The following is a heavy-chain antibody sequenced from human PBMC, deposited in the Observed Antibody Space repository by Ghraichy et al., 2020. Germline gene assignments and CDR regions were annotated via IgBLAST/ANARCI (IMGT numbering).Heavy chain of an antibody. V-gene: IGHV1-2*02. CDR1: GYTFTGYY. CDR3: ARPPHIAVTLLDYGMDV. CDR2: INPNSGGT. D-gene: IGHD6-19*01. Sequence: ASVKVSCKASGYTFTGYYMHWVRQAPGQGLEWMGWINPNSGGTNYAQKFQGRVTMTRDTSISTAYMELSRLRSDDTAVYYCARPPHIAVTLLDYGMDVWGQGTTVTVSS. J-gene: IGHJ6*02.